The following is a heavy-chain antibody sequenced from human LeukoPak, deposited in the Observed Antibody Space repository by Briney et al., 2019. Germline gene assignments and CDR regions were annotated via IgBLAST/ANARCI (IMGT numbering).Heavy chain of an antibody. V-gene: IGHV3-66*01. Sequence: GGSLRLSCAVSGFTVTNNQMTWVRQAPGKGLEWVSVIYSGGSTYYADSVKGRFTISRDNSKNTLFLQMNSLRAEDTAVYYCASVGKPYYYYGLDVWGQGTTVTVSS. CDR2: IYSGGST. D-gene: IGHD4-23*01. CDR3: ASVGKPYYYYGLDV. CDR1: GFTVTNNQ. J-gene: IGHJ6*02.